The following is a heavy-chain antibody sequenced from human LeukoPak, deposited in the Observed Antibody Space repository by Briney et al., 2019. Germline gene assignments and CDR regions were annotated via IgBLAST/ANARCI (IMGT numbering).Heavy chain of an antibody. Sequence: PSETLSLTCTVSGGSISSYYWSWIRQPPGKGLEWIGEINHSGSTNYNPSLKSRVTISVDTSKNQFSLKLSSVTAADTAVYYCARGSKDIVVVPAAMWVNWFDPWGQGTLVTVSS. J-gene: IGHJ5*02. CDR2: INHSGST. V-gene: IGHV4-34*01. D-gene: IGHD2-2*01. CDR1: GGSISSYY. CDR3: ARGSKDIVVVPAAMWVNWFDP.